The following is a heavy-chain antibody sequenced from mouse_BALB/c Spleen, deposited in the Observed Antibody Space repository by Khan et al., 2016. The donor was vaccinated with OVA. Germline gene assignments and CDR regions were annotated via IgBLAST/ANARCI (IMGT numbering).Heavy chain of an antibody. CDR2: INPSNGYT. CDR3: VRDGAYHRNDGWFAY. J-gene: IGHJ3*01. V-gene: IGHV1-4*01. Sequence: QVQLQQSGAELARPGASVKMSCKASGYTLTSYTIHWIKLRPGQGLEWIGFINPSNGYTNYNQKFKDKATLTADKSSTTVYMQLSSLTSDDSAVYNCVRDGAYHRNDGWFAYWGQGTLVTGSA. CDR1: GYTLTSYT. D-gene: IGHD2-14*01.